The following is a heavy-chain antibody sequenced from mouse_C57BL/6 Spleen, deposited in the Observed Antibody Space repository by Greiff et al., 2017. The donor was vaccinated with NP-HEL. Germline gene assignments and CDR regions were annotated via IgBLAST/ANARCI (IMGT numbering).Heavy chain of an antibody. CDR3: ARRDYYGSSVYYFDY. Sequence: EVMLVESGAELVKPGASVKLSCTASGFNIKDYYMHWVKQRTEQGLEWIGRIDPEDGETKYAPKFQGKATITADTSSNTAYLQLSSLTSEDTAVYYCARRDYYGSSVYYFDYWGQGTTLTVSS. D-gene: IGHD1-1*01. CDR1: GFNIKDYY. V-gene: IGHV14-2*01. CDR2: IDPEDGET. J-gene: IGHJ2*01.